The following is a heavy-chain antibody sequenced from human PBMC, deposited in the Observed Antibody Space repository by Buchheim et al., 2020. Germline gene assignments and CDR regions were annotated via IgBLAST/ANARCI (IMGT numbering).Heavy chain of an antibody. CDR2: ISSSSSTI. V-gene: IGHV3-48*04. CDR3: ARVQGRGVAVAGTVDY. Sequence: EVQLVESGGGLVQPGGSLRLSCAASGFTFSSYSMNWVRQAPGKGLEWVSYISSSSSTIYYADSVKDRFTISRDNAKNSLYLQMNSLRAEDTAVYYCARVQGRGVAVAGTVDYWGQGTL. J-gene: IGHJ4*02. D-gene: IGHD6-19*01. CDR1: GFTFSSYS.